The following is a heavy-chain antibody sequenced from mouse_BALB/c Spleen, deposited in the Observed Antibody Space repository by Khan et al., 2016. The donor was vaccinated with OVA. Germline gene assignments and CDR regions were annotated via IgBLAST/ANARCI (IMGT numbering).Heavy chain of an antibody. CDR1: GYTFINYW. D-gene: IGHD1-1*01. Sequence: VQLQESGAELAKPGASVKMSCKASGYTFINYWILWVKQRPGQGLEWIGYINPSTGYTEYNQNFKDKAPLTADKSSSTATMQMGRLTSEDSAVYYCARRGLRWDFDYWGQGTTLTVSS. CDR3: ARRGLRWDFDY. J-gene: IGHJ2*01. CDR2: INPSTGYT. V-gene: IGHV1-7*01.